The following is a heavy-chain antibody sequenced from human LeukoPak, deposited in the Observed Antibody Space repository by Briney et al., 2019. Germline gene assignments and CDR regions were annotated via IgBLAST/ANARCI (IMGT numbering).Heavy chain of an antibody. Sequence: PSETLSLTCAVYVGSFSGYYWSWIRQPPGKGLERIGEINHSGSTNYNSSLKSRVTISVDTSKNQFSLKLSSVTAADTAVYYCARGYDGSGSHCCHMDVWGKGTTITVS. V-gene: IGHV4-34*01. J-gene: IGHJ6*03. CDR2: INHSGST. D-gene: IGHD3-10*01. CDR3: ARGYDGSGSHCCHMDV. CDR1: VGSFSGYY.